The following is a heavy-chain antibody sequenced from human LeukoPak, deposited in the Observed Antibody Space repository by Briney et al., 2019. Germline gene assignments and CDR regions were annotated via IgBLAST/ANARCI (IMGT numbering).Heavy chain of an antibody. CDR1: GFTFSSYA. J-gene: IGHJ2*01. Sequence: PGRSLRLSCAASGFTFSSYAMSWVRQAPGKGLEWVSAISGSGGSTYYADSVKGRFTISRDNSKNTLYLQMNSLRAEDTAVYYCAKDYRVAARQGYWYFDLWGRGTLVTVSS. D-gene: IGHD6-6*01. V-gene: IGHV3-23*01. CDR3: AKDYRVAARQGYWYFDL. CDR2: ISGSGGST.